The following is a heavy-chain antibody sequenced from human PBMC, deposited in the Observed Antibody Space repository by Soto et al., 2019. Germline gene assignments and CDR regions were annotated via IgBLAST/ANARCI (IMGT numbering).Heavy chain of an antibody. CDR2: INAGNGNT. CDR3: ASGRYDYVWGGYRCDY. V-gene: IGHV1-3*01. CDR1: GYTFTSYA. J-gene: IGHJ4*02. D-gene: IGHD3-16*02. Sequence: QVQLVQSGAEVKKPGASVKVSCKASGYTFTSYAMHWVRQAPGQRLEWMGWINAGNGNTKYSQKFQGRVTITRDTSASTAYMELSSLRSEDTAVYYCASGRYDYVWGGYRCDYWGQGTLVTVSS.